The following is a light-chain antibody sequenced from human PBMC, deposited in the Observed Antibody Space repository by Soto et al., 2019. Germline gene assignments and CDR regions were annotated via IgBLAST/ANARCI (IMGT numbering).Light chain of an antibody. CDR3: SSYAGSNNLV. V-gene: IGLV2-8*01. J-gene: IGLJ2*01. Sequence: QLVLTQPPSASESPGQSVTISCTGTSSDVGGYNYVSWYQQHPGKAPKLMIYEVSKRPSGVPDRFSGSKSGNTASLTVSGLQAEDEADYYCSSYAGSNNLVFGGGTKVTVL. CDR1: SSDVGGYNY. CDR2: EVS.